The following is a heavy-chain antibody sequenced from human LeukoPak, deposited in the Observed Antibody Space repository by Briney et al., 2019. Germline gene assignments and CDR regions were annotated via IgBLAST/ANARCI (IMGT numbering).Heavy chain of an antibody. CDR3: ARVLYDSRLYGMDV. Sequence: SETLSLTCAVYGGSFSGYYWSWIRQPPGKGLEWIGEINHSGSTNYNPSLKSRVTISVDTSKNQFSLNLSSVTAADTAVYYCARVLYDSRLYGMDVWGQGTTVTVSS. V-gene: IGHV4-34*01. CDR1: GGSFSGYY. J-gene: IGHJ6*02. D-gene: IGHD3-22*01. CDR2: INHSGST.